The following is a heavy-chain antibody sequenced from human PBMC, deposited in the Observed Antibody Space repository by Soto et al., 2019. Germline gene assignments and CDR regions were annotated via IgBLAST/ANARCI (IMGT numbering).Heavy chain of an antibody. Sequence: SETLSLTCTVSGGSISSGGYYWSWIRQHPGKGLEWIGYIYYSGSTYYNPSLRGRVTISVDKSKNQFSLKLSYVTAADTAVYYCATLPPRIEVTVLPIPTWGQGTLVTVSS. CDR3: ATLPPRIEVTVLPIPT. D-gene: IGHD2-15*01. V-gene: IGHV4-31*03. CDR2: IYYSGST. J-gene: IGHJ4*02. CDR1: GGSISSGGYY.